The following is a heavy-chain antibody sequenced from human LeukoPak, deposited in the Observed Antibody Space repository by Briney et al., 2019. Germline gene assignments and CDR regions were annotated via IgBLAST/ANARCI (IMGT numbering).Heavy chain of an antibody. Sequence: GGSLRLSCAASGFTFSSYAMSWARQAPGKGLEWVSAISGSGGSTYYADSVKGRFTISRDNSKNTLYLQMNSLRAEDTAVYYCAREQGYCSGGSCYRNYYAMDVWGQGTTVTVSS. CDR3: AREQGYCSGGSCYRNYYAMDV. J-gene: IGHJ6*02. D-gene: IGHD2-15*01. V-gene: IGHV3-23*01. CDR2: ISGSGGST. CDR1: GFTFSSYA.